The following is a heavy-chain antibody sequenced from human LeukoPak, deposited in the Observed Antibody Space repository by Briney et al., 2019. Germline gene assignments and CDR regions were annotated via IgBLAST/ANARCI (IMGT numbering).Heavy chain of an antibody. CDR1: GSTFSSYA. V-gene: IGHV3-23*01. CDR3: ANSYFDY. Sequence: PGGSLRLSCAASGSTFSSYAMNWVRQAPVKGLEWVSTISGSGDSTYYADSVKGRFTISRDNSKNTLYLQVNSLRAEDTAVYYCANSYFDYWGPGTLVTVSS. CDR2: ISGSGDST. J-gene: IGHJ4*02.